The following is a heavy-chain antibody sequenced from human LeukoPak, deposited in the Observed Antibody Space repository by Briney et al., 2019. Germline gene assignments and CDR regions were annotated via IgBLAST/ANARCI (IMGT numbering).Heavy chain of an antibody. Sequence: PGGSLRLSCAASGFTFSSYAMSWVRQAPGKGLEWVSAISGSGGSTYYADSVKGRFTISRDNSKGTLYLQMNSLRAEDTAVYYCAKDRRWPTYYFDYWGQGTLVTVSS. CDR1: GFTFSSYA. D-gene: IGHD4-23*01. CDR3: AKDRRWPTYYFDY. V-gene: IGHV3-23*01. J-gene: IGHJ4*02. CDR2: ISGSGGST.